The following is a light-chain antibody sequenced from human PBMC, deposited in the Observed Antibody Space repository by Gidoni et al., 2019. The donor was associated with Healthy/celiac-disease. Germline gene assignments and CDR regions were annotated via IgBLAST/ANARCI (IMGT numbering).Light chain of an antibody. CDR3: QQYNNWPPNT. CDR1: QSVSSN. J-gene: IGKJ2*01. CDR2: GAS. Sequence: EIVMTQSPATLSVSPGERATLSCRASQSVSSNLAWYQQKPGQAPRLLIYGASTRATGIPARFSGSGPGTEFTLTISSLQSEDFAVYYCQQYNNWPPNTFGQXTKLEIK. V-gene: IGKV3-15*01.